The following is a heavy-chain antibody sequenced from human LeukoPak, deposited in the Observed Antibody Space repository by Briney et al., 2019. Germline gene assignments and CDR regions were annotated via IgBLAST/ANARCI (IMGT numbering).Heavy chain of an antibody. CDR2: ISSSGSTI. V-gene: IGHV3-48*03. CDR3: AKDPVANYYDSSGPPYYFDY. Sequence: PGGSLRLSCAASGFTFSSYEMNWVRQAPGKGLEWVSYISSSGSTIYYADSVKGRFTISRDNSKNTLYLQMNSLRAEDTAVYYCAKDPVANYYDSSGPPYYFDYWGQGTLVTVSS. J-gene: IGHJ4*02. CDR1: GFTFSSYE. D-gene: IGHD3-22*01.